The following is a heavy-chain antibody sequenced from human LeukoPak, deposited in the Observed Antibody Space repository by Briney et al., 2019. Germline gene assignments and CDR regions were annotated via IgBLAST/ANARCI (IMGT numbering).Heavy chain of an antibody. V-gene: IGHV3-48*04. Sequence: GGSLRLSCAASGFTFSIYSMNWVRLAPGKGLEWLSYVTGSGDTIYYADPVKGRFTISRDNAKNSLYLQMNSLRVEDTAVYYCTTSIGALDHWGQGTLVTVSS. CDR2: VTGSGDTI. J-gene: IGHJ4*02. CDR1: GFTFSIYS. CDR3: TTSIGALDH. D-gene: IGHD4-17*01.